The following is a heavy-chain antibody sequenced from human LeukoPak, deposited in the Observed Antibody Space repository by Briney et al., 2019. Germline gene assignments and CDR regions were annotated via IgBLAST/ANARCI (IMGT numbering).Heavy chain of an antibody. Sequence: SETLSLTCAVYGGSFSGYYWSWIRQPPGKGLEWIGEINHSGNTNYNPSLKSRVTISVDTSKNQFSLKLSSVTAADTAVYYCARTEMATKVYYFDYWGQGTLVTVSS. CDR1: GGSFSGYY. CDR2: INHSGNT. V-gene: IGHV4-34*01. D-gene: IGHD5-24*01. J-gene: IGHJ4*02. CDR3: ARTEMATKVYYFDY.